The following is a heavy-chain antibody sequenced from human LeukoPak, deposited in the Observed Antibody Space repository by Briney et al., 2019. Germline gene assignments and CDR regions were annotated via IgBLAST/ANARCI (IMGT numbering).Heavy chain of an antibody. CDR1: GHTFSEYY. V-gene: IGHV3-11*03. Sequence: PGGSLRLSCAASGHTFSEYYTIWVPQAPAKAREWVSYISTISTYTKYADSVRGRFTISRDNAKKSVYLQMNSLRAEDTAVYFCASVNPLGVSAFDYWGQGTLVTVSS. D-gene: IGHD3-16*01. J-gene: IGHJ4*02. CDR2: ISTISTYT. CDR3: ASVNPLGVSAFDY.